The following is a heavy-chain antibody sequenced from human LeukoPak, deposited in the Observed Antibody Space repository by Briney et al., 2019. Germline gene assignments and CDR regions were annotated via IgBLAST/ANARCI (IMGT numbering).Heavy chain of an antibody. V-gene: IGHV3-9*01. D-gene: IGHD2-2*01. CDR1: GFTFDDYA. Sequence: PGRSLRLSCAASGFTFDDYAMHWVRQAPGKGLEWVSGISWNSGSIGYADSVKGRFTISRDNAKNSLYLQMNSLSAEDTALYYCAKEDGCSSTSCYTGWFDPWGQGTLVTVSS. CDR2: ISWNSGSI. J-gene: IGHJ5*02. CDR3: AKEDGCSSTSCYTGWFDP.